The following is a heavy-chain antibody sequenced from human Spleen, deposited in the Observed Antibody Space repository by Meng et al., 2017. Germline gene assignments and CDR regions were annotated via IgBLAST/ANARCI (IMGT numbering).Heavy chain of an antibody. CDR1: GDSISSYY. V-gene: IGHV4-4*07. J-gene: IGHJ5*02. D-gene: IGHD2-21*01. CDR3: ARNEGYSLGA. CDR2: INTSGST. Sequence: QWQRQESGPGLVKPSETLSLTCTVSGDSISSYYCTWIRQPAGKGLEWIGRINTSGSTKYNPSLKSRLTLSVDTSKNQFSLKLSSVTAADTAVYYCARNEGYSLGAWGQGTLVTVSS.